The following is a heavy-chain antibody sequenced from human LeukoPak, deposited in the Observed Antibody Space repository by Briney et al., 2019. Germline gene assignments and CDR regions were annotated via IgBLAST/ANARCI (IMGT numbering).Heavy chain of an antibody. V-gene: IGHV3-30*04. CDR2: ISYDGSNK. CDR1: GFTFSSYA. CDR3: ARRSPNFDY. Sequence: GRSLRLSCAASGFTFSSYAMHWVRQAPGKGLEWVAVISYDGSNKYYADSVKGRFTISRDNSKNTLYLQMNSLRAEDTAVYYCARRSPNFDYWGQGTLVTVSS. J-gene: IGHJ4*02.